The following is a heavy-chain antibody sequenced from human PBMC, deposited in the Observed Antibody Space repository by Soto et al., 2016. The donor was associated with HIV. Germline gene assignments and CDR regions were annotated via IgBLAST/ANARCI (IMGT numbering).Heavy chain of an antibody. J-gene: IGHJ4*02. V-gene: IGHV3-23*01. CDR1: GFTLSNYA. CDR3: SRNLGTLGRPISYWFTGSSPSTPN. D-gene: IGHD3-10*01. Sequence: EVQLLESWGEAWVQALGGSLRLSCAASGFTLSNYATSWGPPGSREGDRSGSSTISGSGAGTYYADSVKGRFTISRDDSNNTLYLHMNSLRAEDSALYHCSRNLGTLGRPISYWFTGSSPSTPNWGQGTLVTVSS. CDR2: ISGSGAGT.